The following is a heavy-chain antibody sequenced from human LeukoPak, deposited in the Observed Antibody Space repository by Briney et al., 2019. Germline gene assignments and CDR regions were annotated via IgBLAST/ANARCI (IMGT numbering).Heavy chain of an antibody. CDR1: GYTFTSYY. V-gene: IGHV1-46*01. D-gene: IGHD6-13*01. J-gene: IGHJ6*02. Sequence: ASVKVSCKASGYTFTSYYMHWARQAPGQGLEWMGIINPGGGSTSYAQKFQGRVTMTRDTSTSTVYMELSSLRSEDTAVYYCARDSAAGNYGMDVWGQGTTVTVSS. CDR2: INPGGGST. CDR3: ARDSAAGNYGMDV.